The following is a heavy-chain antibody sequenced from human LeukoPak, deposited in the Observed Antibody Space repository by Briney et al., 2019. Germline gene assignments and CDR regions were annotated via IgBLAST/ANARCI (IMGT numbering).Heavy chain of an antibody. V-gene: IGHV3-21*01. Sequence: GGSLRLSCAASGFTFSSYSMNWVRQAPGKGLEWVSSISSSSSYIYYADSAKGRFTISRDNAKNSLYLQMNSLRAEDTAVYYCARVASEYYDSNLYWGQGTLVTVSS. CDR1: GFTFSSYS. J-gene: IGHJ4*02. CDR2: ISSSSSYI. CDR3: ARVASEYYDSNLY. D-gene: IGHD3-22*01.